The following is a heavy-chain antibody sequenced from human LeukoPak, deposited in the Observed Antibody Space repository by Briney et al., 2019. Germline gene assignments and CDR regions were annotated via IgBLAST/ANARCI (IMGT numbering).Heavy chain of an antibody. CDR2: INHSGSI. V-gene: IGHV4-34*01. D-gene: IGHD6-13*01. Sequence: SETLSLTCAVYGGSFSGYYWSWTRQPPGKGLEWIGEINHSGSINYNPSLKSRVTISVDTSKNQFSLKLSSVTAAGTAVYYCARRKSDRSSWFPGRSNYFDYWGQGALVTVSS. CDR3: ARRKSDRSSWFPGRSNYFDY. J-gene: IGHJ4*02. CDR1: GGSFSGYY.